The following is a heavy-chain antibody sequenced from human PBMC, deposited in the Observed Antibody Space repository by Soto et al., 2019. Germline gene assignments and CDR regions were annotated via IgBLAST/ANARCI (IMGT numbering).Heavy chain of an antibody. V-gene: IGHV1-69*13. CDR1: GGTFSSYA. CDR3: ASRVVPAAMWPFDY. J-gene: IGHJ4*02. D-gene: IGHD2-2*01. Sequence: SVKVSCKASGGTFSSYAISWVRQAPGQGLEWMGGIIPIFGTANYAQKFQGRVTITADESTSTAYMELSSLRSEDTAVYYCASRVVPAAMWPFDYWGQGTLVTVSS. CDR2: IIPIFGTA.